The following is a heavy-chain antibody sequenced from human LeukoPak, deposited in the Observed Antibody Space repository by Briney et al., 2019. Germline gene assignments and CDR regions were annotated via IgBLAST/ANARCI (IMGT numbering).Heavy chain of an antibody. J-gene: IGHJ4*02. V-gene: IGHV3-23*01. CDR2: MSGSGDST. D-gene: IGHD6-13*01. CDR3: AKGPASSIAAAADLDY. Sequence: DPGGSLRLSCAASGFTFSSYAMGWVRQAPGKGLEWVSGMSGSGDSTYYADSMEGRFTISRDNSKNTLYLQMNSLRAEDTAVYYCAKGPASSIAAAADLDYWGQGTLVTVSS. CDR1: GFTFSSYA.